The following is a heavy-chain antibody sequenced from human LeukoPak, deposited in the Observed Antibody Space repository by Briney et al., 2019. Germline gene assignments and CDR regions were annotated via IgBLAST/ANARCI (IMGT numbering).Heavy chain of an antibody. CDR1: GYTFTSYD. J-gene: IGHJ4*02. D-gene: IGHD4-17*01. V-gene: IGHV1-8*01. CDR2: MNPNSGNT. Sequence: VASVKVSCKASGYTFTSYDINWVRQATGQGLEWMGWMNPNSGNTGYAQKFQGRVTMTRNTSISTAYMELSSLRSEDTAVYYCARGHYYGDYADYWGQGTLVTVSS. CDR3: ARGHYYGDYADY.